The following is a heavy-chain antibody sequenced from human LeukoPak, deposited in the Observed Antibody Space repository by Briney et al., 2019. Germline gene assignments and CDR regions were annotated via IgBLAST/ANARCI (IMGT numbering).Heavy chain of an antibody. V-gene: IGHV1-8*01. Sequence: ASVKVSCKASVYTFTSYDINWVRQATGQGLEWMGWMNPNSGNTGYAQKFQGRVTMTRNTPISTAYMELSSLRSEDTAVYYCARGRGRYYYGSGSYYKTLFDYWGQGTLVTVSS. CDR3: ARGRGRYYYGSGSYYKTLFDY. CDR1: VYTFTSYD. J-gene: IGHJ4*02. CDR2: MNPNSGNT. D-gene: IGHD3-10*01.